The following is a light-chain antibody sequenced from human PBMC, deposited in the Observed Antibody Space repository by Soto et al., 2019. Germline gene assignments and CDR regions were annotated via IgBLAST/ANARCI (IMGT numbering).Light chain of an antibody. Sequence: DIQMTQSPSSLSASLGERVTITCRASQPISTFLNWYQQKTGRAPKLLIYGASTLHSGVPSRFSGSGSGTDFILTISSLRPEDFATYYCQQLNFFPITFGQGTRLEVK. V-gene: IGKV1-39*01. CDR2: GAS. J-gene: IGKJ5*01. CDR3: QQLNFFPIT. CDR1: QPISTF.